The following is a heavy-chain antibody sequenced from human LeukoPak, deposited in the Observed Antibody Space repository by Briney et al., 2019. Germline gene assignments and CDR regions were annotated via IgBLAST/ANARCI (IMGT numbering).Heavy chain of an antibody. D-gene: IGHD5-24*01. Sequence: SGPTLVNPTQTLTLTCTFSGFSLTTSGVAVGWIRQPPGKALEWLALIYWDDDKRYSPSLKSRLTITKDTSKNQVVLIMTNMDPVDTAAYYCAHGGREMATMDLFDYWGQGTLVTVSS. CDR1: GFSLTTSGVA. V-gene: IGHV2-5*02. J-gene: IGHJ4*02. CDR3: AHGGREMATMDLFDY. CDR2: IYWDDDK.